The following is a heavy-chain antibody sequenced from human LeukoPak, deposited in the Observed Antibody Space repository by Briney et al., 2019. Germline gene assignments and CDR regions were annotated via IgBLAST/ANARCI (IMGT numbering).Heavy chain of an antibody. CDR2: IYPNSGGT. CDR1: GYTFTGYY. CDR3: ARRGRYDSSEP. V-gene: IGHV1-2*02. Sequence: ASVKVSCKASGYTFTGYYIHWVRQAPGQGLEWMGWIYPNSGGTKYAQKFQGRVTMTRDTSISTAYMELRSLRSDDTAVYYCARRGRYDSSEPWGQGTLVTVSS. D-gene: IGHD3-22*01. J-gene: IGHJ5*02.